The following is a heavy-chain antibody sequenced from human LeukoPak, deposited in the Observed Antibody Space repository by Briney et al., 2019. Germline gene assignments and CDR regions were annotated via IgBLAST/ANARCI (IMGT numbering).Heavy chain of an antibody. V-gene: IGHV1-18*04. Sequence: ASVKVSCKASGYTFTSHGIAWVRQPPGQGLEWIGWIRVSNGNANYAQKLQGRVTLTTDTSTNTAYMELRSLKSDDTAVYYCARDSAPGHTSGWYVDTWGQGTLVTVSS. D-gene: IGHD6-19*01. CDR2: IRVSNGNA. CDR1: GYTFTSHG. CDR3: ARDSAPGHTSGWYVDT. J-gene: IGHJ5*02.